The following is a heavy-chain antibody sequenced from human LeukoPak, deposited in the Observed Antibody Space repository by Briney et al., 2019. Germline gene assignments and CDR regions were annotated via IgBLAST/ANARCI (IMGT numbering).Heavy chain of an antibody. CDR1: GYTFTNYY. CDR2: TNPDGGST. J-gene: IGHJ4*02. D-gene: IGHD6-13*01. Sequence: ASVKVSCKASGYTFTNYYMHWVRQAPGQRFEWMGMTNPDGGSTTYAQKFQDRVTMTRDTSTSTVYMELSSLRSEDTAFYYCARTYSSSWRYFDYWGQGTLVTVSS. CDR3: ARTYSSSWRYFDY. V-gene: IGHV1-46*01.